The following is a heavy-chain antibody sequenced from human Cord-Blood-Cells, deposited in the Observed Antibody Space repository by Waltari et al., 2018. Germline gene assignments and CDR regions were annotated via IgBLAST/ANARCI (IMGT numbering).Heavy chain of an antibody. Sequence: QVQLQQSGPGLVKPSQTLSLTCAISGDSVSSNSAAWNWIRQSPSRGLEWLGRTYYRSKWYNEYAVSVKSRITINPDTSKNQFSLQLNSVTPEDTAVYYCARDLGYCSGGSCYYFDYWGQGTLVTVSS. CDR2: TYYRSKWYN. D-gene: IGHD2-15*01. V-gene: IGHV6-1*01. J-gene: IGHJ4*02. CDR3: ARDLGYCSGGSCYYFDY. CDR1: GDSVSSNSAA.